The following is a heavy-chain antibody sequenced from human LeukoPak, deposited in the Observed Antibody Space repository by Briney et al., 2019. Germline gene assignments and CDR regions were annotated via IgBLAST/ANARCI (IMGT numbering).Heavy chain of an antibody. CDR2: IYYSGST. CDR3: ARDGYGGPFDY. Sequence: PSETQSLTCTVSGGSISSYYWSWIRQPPGKGLEWIGYIYYSGSTNYNPSLKSRVTISVDTSKNQFSLKLSSVTAADTAVYYCARDGYGGPFDYWGQGTLVTVSS. J-gene: IGHJ4*02. D-gene: IGHD4-23*01. V-gene: IGHV4-59*01. CDR1: GGSISSYY.